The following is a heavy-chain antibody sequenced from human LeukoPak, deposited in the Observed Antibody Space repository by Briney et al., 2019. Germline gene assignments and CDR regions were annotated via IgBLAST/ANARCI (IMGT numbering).Heavy chain of an antibody. J-gene: IGHJ4*02. CDR3: ARVIAAAGYIDY. CDR2: IWYDGSNK. V-gene: IGHV3-33*01. CDR1: GFTFSSYG. D-gene: IGHD6-13*01. Sequence: GRSLRLSCAASGFTFSSYGMHWVRQAPGKGLEWVAVIWYDGSNKYYADSVKGRFTISRDNSKNTLYLQMNSLRAEDTAVYYCARVIAAAGYIDYWGQGTLVTVPS.